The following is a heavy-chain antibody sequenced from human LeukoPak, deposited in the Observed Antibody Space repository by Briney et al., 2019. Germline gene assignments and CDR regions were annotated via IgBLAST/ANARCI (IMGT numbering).Heavy chain of an antibody. CDR3: AGPHTGGWHLTFDY. CDR1: GLTFSSYW. D-gene: IGHD6-19*01. J-gene: IGHJ4*02. V-gene: IGHV3-7*01. Sequence: GGSLRLSCAVSGLTFSSYWMSWVRQAPGKGLEWVANIKQDGSERFYVDSVKGRFTISRDNAKNSLYLQMNSLRAEDTAVYYCAGPHTGGWHLTFDYWGQGTLVTVSS. CDR2: IKQDGSER.